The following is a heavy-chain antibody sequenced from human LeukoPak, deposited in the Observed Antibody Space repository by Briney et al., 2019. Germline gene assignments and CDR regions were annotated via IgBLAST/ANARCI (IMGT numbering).Heavy chain of an antibody. J-gene: IGHJ5*02. CDR2: MYYSGNT. V-gene: IGHV4-39*01. CDR1: GGSISSSSYY. Sequence: PSETLSLTCTVSGGSISSSSYYWAWIRQPPGKGLEWIGSMYYSGNTYYNPSLKSRVTISADTSKNQFSMKLSSVTAADTAVYYCGRCSSGRYNWFDPWGQGTLVTVSS. D-gene: IGHD1-26*01. CDR3: GRCSSGRYNWFDP.